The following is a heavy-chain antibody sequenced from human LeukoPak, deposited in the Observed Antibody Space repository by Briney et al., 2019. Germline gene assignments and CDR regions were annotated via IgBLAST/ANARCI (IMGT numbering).Heavy chain of an antibody. D-gene: IGHD3-10*01. CDR1: GFTFSSYW. CDR2: INSDGSSK. CDR3: ARRVSPNAFDI. V-gene: IGHV3-74*01. J-gene: IGHJ3*02. Sequence: PGGSLRLSCAASGFTFSSYWMHWVRQAPGKGLVWVSRINSDGSSKSYAESVKGRSTISRDNAKNTLFLQMNSLRAEDTAVYFCARRVSPNAFDIWGQGTMVAVSS.